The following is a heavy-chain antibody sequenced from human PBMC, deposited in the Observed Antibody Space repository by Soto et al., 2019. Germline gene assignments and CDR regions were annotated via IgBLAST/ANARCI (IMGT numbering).Heavy chain of an antibody. CDR1: GFTFTSSA. CDR2: IVVGSGNT. Sequence: SVKVSCKASGFTFTSSAMQWVRQARGQRLEWIGWIVVGSGNTNYAQKFQERVTITRDMSTSTAYMELSSLRSEDTAVYYCAAILYYYGSGSYVPYYYYMDVWGKGTTVTVSS. D-gene: IGHD3-10*01. J-gene: IGHJ6*03. CDR3: AAILYYYGSGSYVPYYYYMDV. V-gene: IGHV1-58*02.